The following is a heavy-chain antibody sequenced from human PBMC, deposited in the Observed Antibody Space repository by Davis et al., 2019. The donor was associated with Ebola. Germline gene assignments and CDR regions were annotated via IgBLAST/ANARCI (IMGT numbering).Heavy chain of an antibody. V-gene: IGHV4-61*01. CDR1: GGSVSSGSYY. J-gene: IGHJ5*02. CDR2: IYYSGST. D-gene: IGHD4-17*01. Sequence: SETLSLTCTVSGGSVSSGSYYWSWIRQPPGKGLEWIGYIYYSGSTYYNPSLKSRVTISVDTSKNQFSLKLSSVTAADTAVYYCAREWSTVTTGGWFDPWGQGTLVTVSS. CDR3: AREWSTVTTGGWFDP.